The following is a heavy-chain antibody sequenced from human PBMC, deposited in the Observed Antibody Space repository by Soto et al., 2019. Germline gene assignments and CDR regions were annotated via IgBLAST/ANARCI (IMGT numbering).Heavy chain of an antibody. CDR3: ERGEGFWIGYPFEX. D-gene: IGHD3-3*01. V-gene: IGHV4-61*01. CDR1: GGSVGSVSYY. Sequence: TETLSLTCTVSGGSVGSVSYYWSWIRQPPGKGLELIGYIYYSGSTNYNPSLKSRVTISVDTSKNQFSLKLSSVTAADTAVYYCERGEGFWIGYPFEXWGQGTFVTVSX. CDR2: IYYSGST. J-gene: IGHJ5*02.